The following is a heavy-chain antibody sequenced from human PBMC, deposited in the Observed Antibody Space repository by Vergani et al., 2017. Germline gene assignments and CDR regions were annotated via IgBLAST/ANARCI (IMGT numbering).Heavy chain of an antibody. CDR3: ATDAGLSPLDI. Sequence: QVQLVESGGGVVQPGRSLRLSCAASGFIFSSYAMHWVRQAPGKGLEWVAVIWDDGSNKYYADSVKGRFTISRDNSKNTLYLQMNSLRAEDTAVYYCATDAGLSPLDIWGQGTMVTVSS. V-gene: IGHV3-33*01. J-gene: IGHJ3*02. CDR1: GFIFSSYA. CDR2: IWDDGSNK.